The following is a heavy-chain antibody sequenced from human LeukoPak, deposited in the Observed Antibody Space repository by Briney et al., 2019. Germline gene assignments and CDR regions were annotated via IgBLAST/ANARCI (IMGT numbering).Heavy chain of an antibody. V-gene: IGHV3-30*03. Sequence: PGRSLRLSCAASGFTFSSYGMHWVRQAPGKGLEWVAVISYDGSNKYYADSVKGRFTISRDNSKNTLYLQMNSLRAEDTAVYYCARVSGSGSYSGNYWGQGTLVTVSS. J-gene: IGHJ4*02. CDR3: ARVSGSGSYSGNY. D-gene: IGHD3-10*01. CDR1: GFTFSSYG. CDR2: ISYDGSNK.